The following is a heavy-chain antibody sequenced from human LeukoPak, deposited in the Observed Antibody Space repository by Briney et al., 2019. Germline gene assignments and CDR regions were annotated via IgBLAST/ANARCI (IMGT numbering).Heavy chain of an antibody. D-gene: IGHD3-16*02. CDR3: ASLGNDYVWGSYRYGAFDI. V-gene: IGHV3-74*01. Sequence: PGGSLRLSCAASGFTFSSYWMHWVRQAPGKGLVWVSRINSDGSSTSYADSVKGRFTISRDNAKNTLYLQMNSLRAEDTAVYYCASLGNDYVWGSYRYGAFDIWGQGTMVTVSS. CDR2: INSDGSST. CDR1: GFTFSSYW. J-gene: IGHJ3*02.